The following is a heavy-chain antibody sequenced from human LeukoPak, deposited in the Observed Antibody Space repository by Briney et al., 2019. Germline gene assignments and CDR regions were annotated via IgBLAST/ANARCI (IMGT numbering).Heavy chain of an antibody. CDR2: INPNSGGT. D-gene: IGHD6-13*01. CDR3: ARTTAAGGVGYFDL. CDR1: GYTFTDYY. J-gene: IGHJ2*01. Sequence: ASVKVSCKASGYTFTDYYMHWVRQAPGQGLEWMGWINPNSGGTNYAQRSQGRVTMTRDTSIIPPHMDLSRLKAEDTAVYYCARTTAAGGVGYFDLWGRGTLVTVSS. V-gene: IGHV1-2*02.